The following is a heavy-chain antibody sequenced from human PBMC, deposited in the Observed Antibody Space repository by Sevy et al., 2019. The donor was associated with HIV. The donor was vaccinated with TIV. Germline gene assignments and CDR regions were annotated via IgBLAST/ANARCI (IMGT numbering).Heavy chain of an antibody. V-gene: IGHV4-38-2*02. CDR1: GYSISSGYY. J-gene: IGHJ4*02. Sequence: SETLSLTCTVSGYSISSGYYWGWIRQPPGKGLEWSGSIYHSGSTYYNPSLRSRVTISVDTSKNQFSLKLSSVTAADTAVYYCASSGWTWIQLGSFDYWGQGTLVTVSS. CDR3: ASSGWTWIQLGSFDY. CDR2: IYHSGST. D-gene: IGHD5-18*01.